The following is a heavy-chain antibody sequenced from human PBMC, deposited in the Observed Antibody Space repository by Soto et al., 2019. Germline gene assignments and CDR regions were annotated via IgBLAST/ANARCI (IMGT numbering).Heavy chain of an antibody. CDR1: GFTFRNYA. J-gene: IGHJ3*02. D-gene: IGHD3-3*01. Sequence: GGSLRLSCAVSGFTFRNYAMNWVRQAPGKGLEWVSTISGSGGGTHYADSVKGRFAISRDNSKNTLYLEMNLLRAEDTAVYYCAKKGEGVYDFWRGYLRDGFDIWGQGTKVTVSS. CDR3: AKKGEGVYDFWRGYLRDGFDI. V-gene: IGHV3-23*01. CDR2: ISGSGGGT.